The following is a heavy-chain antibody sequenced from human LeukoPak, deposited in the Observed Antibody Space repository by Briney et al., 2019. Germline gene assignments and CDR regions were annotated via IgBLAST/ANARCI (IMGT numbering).Heavy chain of an antibody. CDR3: ARNNWNYDY. D-gene: IGHD1-20*01. J-gene: IGHJ4*02. Sequence: SETLSPTCSVSGGSISSYYWSWIRQPPGKGLEWIGYIFYSGYTNYNPSLKSRVTISADTSKNQFSLKLSSVTAADTAVYCCARNNWNYDYWGQGTLVTVSS. CDR1: GGSISSYY. V-gene: IGHV4-59*01. CDR2: IFYSGYT.